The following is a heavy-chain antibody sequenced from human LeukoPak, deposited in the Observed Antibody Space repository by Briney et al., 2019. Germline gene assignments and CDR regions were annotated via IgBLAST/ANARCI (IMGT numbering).Heavy chain of an antibody. J-gene: IGHJ6*03. Sequence: SETLSLTCTVSGGSISSYYWSWIRQPPGKGLEWIGYIYYSGSTNYNPSLKSRVTIPVDTSKNQFSLKLSSVTAADTAVYYCARRVSYCSSTSCYRGYMDVWGKGTTVTVSS. CDR1: GGSISSYY. CDR2: IYYSGST. CDR3: ARRVSYCSSTSCYRGYMDV. D-gene: IGHD2-2*02. V-gene: IGHV4-59*01.